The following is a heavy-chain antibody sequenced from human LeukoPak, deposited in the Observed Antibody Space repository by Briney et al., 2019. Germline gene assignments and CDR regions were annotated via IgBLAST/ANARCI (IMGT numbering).Heavy chain of an antibody. CDR3: ARLYYGSGSYYSFNFDY. Sequence: MPSETLSLTCTVSGGSISSSSYYWGWIRQPPGKGLEWIGSIYYSGSTYYNPSLKSRVTISVDTSKNQFPLKLSSVTAADTAVYYCARLYYGSGSYYSFNFDYWGQGTLVTVSS. CDR1: GGSISSSSYY. V-gene: IGHV4-39*01. D-gene: IGHD3-10*01. J-gene: IGHJ4*02. CDR2: IYYSGST.